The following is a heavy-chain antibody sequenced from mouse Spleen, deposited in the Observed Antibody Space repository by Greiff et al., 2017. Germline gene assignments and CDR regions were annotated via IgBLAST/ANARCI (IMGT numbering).Heavy chain of an antibody. J-gene: IGHJ4*01. CDR3: ASNLYYAMDY. CDR2: INPGSGGT. CDR1: GYAFTNYL. Sequence: VKLMESGAELVRPGTSVKVSCKASGYAFTNYLIEWVKQRPGQGLEWIGVINPGSGGTNYNEKFKGKATLTADKSSSTAYMQLSSLTSEDSAVYFCASNLYYAMDYWGQGTSVTVSS. V-gene: IGHV1-54*01.